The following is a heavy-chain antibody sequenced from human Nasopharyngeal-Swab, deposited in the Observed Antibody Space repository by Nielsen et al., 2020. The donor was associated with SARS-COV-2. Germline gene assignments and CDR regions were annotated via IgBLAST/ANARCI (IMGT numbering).Heavy chain of an antibody. CDR2: IYTSGST. J-gene: IGHJ3*02. D-gene: IGHD1-26*01. CDR3: ASRSITFGSGSYSNAFDI. CDR1: GGSISSGSYY. V-gene: IGHV4-61*02. Sequence: LRLSCTVSGGSISSGSYYWSWIRQPAGKGLEWIGRIYTSGSTNYNPSLKSRVTISVDTSKNQFSLKLSSVTAADTAVYYCASRSITFGSGSYSNAFDIWGQGTMVTVSS.